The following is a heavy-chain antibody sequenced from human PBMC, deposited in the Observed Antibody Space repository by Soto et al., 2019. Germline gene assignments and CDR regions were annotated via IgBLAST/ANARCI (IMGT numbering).Heavy chain of an antibody. CDR3: ATKIGAGDFDY. D-gene: IGHD2-21*01. J-gene: IGHJ4*02. CDR2: FNPSGGST. Sequence: ASVKVSCKASGYTFTSYYMHWVRQAPGQGPEWMGIFNPSGGSTTYAQKFQGRVTMTGDTSTDTAYMELSSLRSEDTAVYYCATKIGAGDFDYWGQGTLVTVSS. V-gene: IGHV1-46*01. CDR1: GYTFTSYY.